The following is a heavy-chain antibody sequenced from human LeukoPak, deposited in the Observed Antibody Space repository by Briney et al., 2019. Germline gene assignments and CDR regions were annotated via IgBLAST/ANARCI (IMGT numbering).Heavy chain of an antibody. J-gene: IGHJ5*02. CDR3: ARELVRNPYGDDEAS. CDR2: IYYSGST. CDR1: GGSVSSGSYY. D-gene: IGHD4-17*01. Sequence: SETLSLTCTVSGGSVSSGSYYWSWIRQPPGKGLEWIGYIYYSGSTNYNPSLKSRVTISVDTSKNQFSLKLSSVTAADTAVYYCARELVRNPYGDDEASWGQGTLVTVSS. V-gene: IGHV4-61*01.